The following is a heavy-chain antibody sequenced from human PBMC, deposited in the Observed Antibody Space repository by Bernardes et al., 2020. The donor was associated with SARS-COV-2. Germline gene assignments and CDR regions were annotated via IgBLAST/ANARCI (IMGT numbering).Heavy chain of an antibody. CDR1: GYTFTSYG. Sequence: ASVKVSCKASGYTFTSYGISWVRQAPGQGLEWMGWINTYNGNTNNAQKLQGRVTMTTDTSTSTAYMELRSLRSDDTAVYYCARVLSYYDSSGYHKPFDYWGRGTLVTVSS. J-gene: IGHJ4*02. CDR2: INTYNGNT. D-gene: IGHD3-22*01. V-gene: IGHV1-18*04. CDR3: ARVLSYYDSSGYHKPFDY.